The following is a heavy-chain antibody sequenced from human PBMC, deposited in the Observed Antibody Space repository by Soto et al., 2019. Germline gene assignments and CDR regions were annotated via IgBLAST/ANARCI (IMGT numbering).Heavy chain of an antibody. Sequence: GGSLRLSCVVPESIFSGYGMHWVRQAPGKGLEWVSAISGTGSSTYYADSAKGRFTISRDNSKNTLYLQMNSLRAEDTAVYYCARRYFDWPYAFDIWGQGTMVTVSS. CDR3: ARRYFDWPYAFDI. D-gene: IGHD3-9*01. CDR2: ISGTGSST. CDR1: ESIFSGYG. V-gene: IGHV3-23*01. J-gene: IGHJ3*02.